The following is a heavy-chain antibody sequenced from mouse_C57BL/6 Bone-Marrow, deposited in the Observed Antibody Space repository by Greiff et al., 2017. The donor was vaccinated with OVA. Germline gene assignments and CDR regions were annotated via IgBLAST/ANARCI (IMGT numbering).Heavy chain of an antibody. J-gene: IGHJ3*01. CDR1: GYTFTSYT. Sequence: VQGVESGAELARPGASVKMSCKASGYTFTSYTMHWVKQRPGQGLEWIGYINPSSGYTKYNQKFKDKATLTADKSSSTAYMQLSSLTSEDSAVYYCARTGYHAAWFAYWGQGTLVTVSA. D-gene: IGHD2-2*01. CDR3: ARTGYHAAWFAY. V-gene: IGHV1-4*01. CDR2: INPSSGYT.